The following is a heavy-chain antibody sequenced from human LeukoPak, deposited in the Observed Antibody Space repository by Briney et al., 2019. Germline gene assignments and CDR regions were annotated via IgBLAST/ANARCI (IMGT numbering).Heavy chain of an antibody. D-gene: IGHD2/OR15-2a*01. CDR1: GFTFDSYP. J-gene: IGHJ4*02. Sequence: PGGSLRLSCAASGFTFDSYPMNWVRQTPGKGLEWISYISSSSSTIYYAGSVKGRFTISRDNAKNSLYLQMNSLRVEDTAVYYCARGPGSGHFFDYWGQGTLATVSS. CDR2: ISSSSSTI. V-gene: IGHV3-48*01. CDR3: ARGPGSGHFFDY.